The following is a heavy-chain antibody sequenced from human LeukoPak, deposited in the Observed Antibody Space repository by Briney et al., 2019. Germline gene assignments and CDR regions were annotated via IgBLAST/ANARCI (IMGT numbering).Heavy chain of an antibody. J-gene: IGHJ4*02. CDR1: GYSFTNFW. V-gene: IGHV5-51*01. D-gene: IGHD5-12*01. CDR2: IYPGDSDA. CDR3: ARPGYSGYAQSLDY. Sequence: GESLEISCKGSGYSFTNFWIAWVRQMPGKGLEWMGIIYPGDSDARYSPSFQGQVTISADKSISTAYLQWSSLKASDTAMYYCARPGYSGYAQSLDYWGQGTLVTVSS.